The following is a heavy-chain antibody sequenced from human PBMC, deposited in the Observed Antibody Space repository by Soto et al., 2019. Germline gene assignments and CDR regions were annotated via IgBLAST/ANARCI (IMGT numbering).Heavy chain of an antibody. CDR1: GGTFSSYA. J-gene: IGHJ4*02. CDR2: IIPIFGTA. Sequence: QVQLVQSGAEVKKPGSSVKVSCKASGGTFSSYAISWVRQAPGQGLEWMGGIIPIFGTANYAQKFQGRVTITADESTRTAYMELSSLRSEDTAVYYCARDPYLYSSGWYYFDYWGQGTLVTVSS. CDR3: ARDPYLYSSGWYYFDY. D-gene: IGHD6-19*01. V-gene: IGHV1-69*12.